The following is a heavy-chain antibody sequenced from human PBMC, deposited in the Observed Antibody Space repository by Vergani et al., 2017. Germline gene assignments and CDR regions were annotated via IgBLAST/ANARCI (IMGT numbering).Heavy chain of an antibody. Sequence: QVQLVQSGAEVKKPGSSVKVSCKASGGTFSSYTISWVRQAPGQGLEWMGRIIPNLGIANYAQKFQGRVTITADKSTSTAYMELSSLRSEDTAVYYCASFCSSTSCFYFDYWGQGTLVTVSS. CDR3: ASFCSSTSCFYFDY. D-gene: IGHD2-2*01. CDR1: GGTFSSYT. J-gene: IGHJ4*02. CDR2: IIPNLGIA. V-gene: IGHV1-69*02.